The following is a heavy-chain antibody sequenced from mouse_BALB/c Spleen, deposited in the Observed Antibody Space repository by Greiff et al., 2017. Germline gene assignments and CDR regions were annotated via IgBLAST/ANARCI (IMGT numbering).Heavy chain of an antibody. CDR2: IWAGGST. CDR3: ARDTGDYTWFAY. Sequence: QVQLKESGPGLVAPSQSLSITCTVSGFSLTSYGVHWVRQPPGKGLEWLGVIWAGGSTNYYSALMSRLSISKDNSKSQVFLKMNSLQTDDTAMYYCARDTGDYTWFAYWGQGTLVTVSA. J-gene: IGHJ3*01. CDR1: GFSLTSYG. V-gene: IGHV2-9*02. D-gene: IGHD2-4*01.